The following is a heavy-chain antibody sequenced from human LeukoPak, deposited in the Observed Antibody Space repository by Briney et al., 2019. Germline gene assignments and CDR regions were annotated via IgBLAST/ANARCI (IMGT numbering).Heavy chain of an antibody. J-gene: IGHJ4*02. CDR2: IYYSGST. D-gene: IGHD2-21*02. CDR3: ARDSSNCGGDCGYFDY. CDR1: GGSISSYY. V-gene: IGHV4-59*01. Sequence: KPSETLSLTCTVSGGSISSYYWSWIRQPPGKGLEWIGYIYYSGSTNYNPSLKSRVTISVDTSKSQFSLKLSSVTAADTAVYYCARDSSNCGGDCGYFDYWGQGTLVTVSS.